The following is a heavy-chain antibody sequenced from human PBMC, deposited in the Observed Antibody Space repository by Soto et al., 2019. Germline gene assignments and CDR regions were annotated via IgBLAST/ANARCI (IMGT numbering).Heavy chain of an antibody. CDR2: IIPIFGTA. D-gene: IGHD2-15*01. J-gene: IGHJ3*02. Sequence: QVQLVQSGAEVKKPGSSVKVSCKASGGTFSSYAISWVRQAPGQGLEWMGGIIPIFGTANYAQKFQGSVTITAAKSTSTADMELSSLRSEDTAVFYCAMGSTVVAPYGAFDIGGQGTMVTVSS. V-gene: IGHV1-69*06. CDR3: AMGSTVVAPYGAFDI. CDR1: GGTFSSYA.